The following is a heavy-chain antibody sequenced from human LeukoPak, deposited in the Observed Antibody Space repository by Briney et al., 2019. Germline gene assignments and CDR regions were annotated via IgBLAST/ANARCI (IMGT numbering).Heavy chain of an antibody. CDR3: ARVSYDFWSGYFDY. CDR2: IKQDGSEK. J-gene: IGHJ4*02. Sequence: GGSLRLSCAASGFTFSSYWMSWVRQAPGKGLEWVANIKQDGSEKYYVDSVKGRFTISRDNAKNSLYLQMNSLRAEDTAVYYCARVSYDFWSGYFDYWGQETLVTVSS. V-gene: IGHV3-7*01. D-gene: IGHD3-3*01. CDR1: GFTFSSYW.